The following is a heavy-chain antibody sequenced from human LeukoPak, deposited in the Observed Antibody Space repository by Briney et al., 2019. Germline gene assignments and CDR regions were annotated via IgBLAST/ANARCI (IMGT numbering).Heavy chain of an antibody. CDR1: GFTVSSDL. V-gene: IGHV3-30*18. Sequence: GGSLRLSCVVSGFTVSSDLMNWVRQAPGKGLKWVAVISSDGSDEYYGDSVKGRFTISRDNYKNTLYLQMNSLRGEDTAVYYCAKETTTTAFDIWGQGTMVTVSS. CDR3: AKETTTTAFDI. J-gene: IGHJ3*02. D-gene: IGHD4-17*01. CDR2: ISSDGSDE.